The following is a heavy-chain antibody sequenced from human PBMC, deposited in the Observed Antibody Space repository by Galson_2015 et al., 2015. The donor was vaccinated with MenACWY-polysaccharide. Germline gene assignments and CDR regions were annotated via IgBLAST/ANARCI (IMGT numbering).Heavy chain of an antibody. CDR1: GGSISRSSHY. CDR2: VSYSGSA. V-gene: IGHV4-39*07. J-gene: IGHJ4*02. Sequence: TLSLTCTVSGGSISRSSHYWGWIRPPPGKGLEWIGTVSYSGSAYYNASLKSRVTISVDTSKNQFSLKLSSVTAADTAIYYCARAGRTDIVVVGYGWGFDYWGQGALVTVSS. CDR3: ARAGRTDIVVVGYGWGFDY. D-gene: IGHD2-2*01.